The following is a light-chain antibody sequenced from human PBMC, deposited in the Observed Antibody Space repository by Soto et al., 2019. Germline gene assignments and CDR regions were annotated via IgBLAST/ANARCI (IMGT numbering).Light chain of an antibody. Sequence: QSALTQPASVSGSPGQSITISCTGTTNDVGGYNYVSWYQQHPGKAPKLLIFEVTSRPSGVSHRFSGSKSGNTASLTISALQAEDEADYFCNSYTSSTSLPYVFGTGTKLT. CDR1: TNDVGGYNY. CDR2: EVT. V-gene: IGLV2-14*01. CDR3: NSYTSSTSLPYV. J-gene: IGLJ1*01.